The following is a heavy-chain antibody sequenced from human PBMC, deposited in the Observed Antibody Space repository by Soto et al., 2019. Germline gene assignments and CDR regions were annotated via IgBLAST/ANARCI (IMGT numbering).Heavy chain of an antibody. CDR2: ISGGGDAA. D-gene: IGHD7-27*01. CDR3: ARKILGSTTRPNYWYFQR. CDR1: GFTFINYA. V-gene: IGHV3-23*01. J-gene: IGHJ2*01. Sequence: EVQVLESGGGLVQPGGSLRLSCAGSGFTFINYAMNWVRQAPGKGLGWVSSISGGGDAAFFPDSARGRFTTSRDNSTRPVTLQTKRLGVDVLDEYFRARKILGSTTRPNYWYFQRWGGGTRVTVSS.